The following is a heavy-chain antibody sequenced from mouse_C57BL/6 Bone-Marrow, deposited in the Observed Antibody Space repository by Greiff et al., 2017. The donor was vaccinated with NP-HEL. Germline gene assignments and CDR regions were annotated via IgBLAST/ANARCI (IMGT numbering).Heavy chain of an antibody. CDR1: GYTFTSYG. CDR3: ARRWDVRTWFAY. V-gene: IGHV1-81*01. D-gene: IGHD4-1*01. Sequence: QVQLKESGAELARPGASVKLSCKASGYTFTSYGISWVKQRTGQGLEWIGEIYPRSGNTYYNEKFKGKATLTADKSSSTAYMELRSLTSEDSAVYFCARRWDVRTWFAYWGQGTLVTVSA. J-gene: IGHJ3*01. CDR2: IYPRSGNT.